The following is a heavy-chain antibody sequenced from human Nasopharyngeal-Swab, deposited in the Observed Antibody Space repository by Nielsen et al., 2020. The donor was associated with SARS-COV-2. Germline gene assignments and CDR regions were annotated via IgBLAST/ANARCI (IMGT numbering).Heavy chain of an antibody. CDR1: GGSISSSSYY. V-gene: IGHV4-39*01. D-gene: IGHD2-15*01. CDR3: ARQWYCSGGSCYPPGAFDI. Sequence: SETLSLTCTVSGGSISSSSYYWGWIRQPPGKWLEWIGSIYYSGSTYYNPSLKSRVTVSVDTSKNQFSLKLNSVTAADTAMYYCARQWYCSGGSCYPPGAFDIWGQGTMVPSPQ. J-gene: IGHJ3*02. CDR2: IYYSGST.